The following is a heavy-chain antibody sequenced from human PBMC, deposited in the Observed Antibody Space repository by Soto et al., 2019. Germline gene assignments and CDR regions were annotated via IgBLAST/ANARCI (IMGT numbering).Heavy chain of an antibody. J-gene: IGHJ4*02. CDR1: GFTFDDYG. Sequence: EVQLVESGGGLVQPGRSLRLCCAASGFTFDDYGMHWVRQAPGKGLEWVSGISRNSGSIGYADSVKGRFTVSRDNAKNSLYLQMNSLRAEDTALYYCAKGKQWLVPPDDYWGQGTLVTVSS. V-gene: IGHV3-9*01. CDR3: AKGKQWLVPPDDY. CDR2: ISRNSGSI. D-gene: IGHD6-19*01.